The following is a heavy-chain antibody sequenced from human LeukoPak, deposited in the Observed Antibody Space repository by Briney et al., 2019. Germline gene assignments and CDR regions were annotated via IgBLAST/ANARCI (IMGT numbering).Heavy chain of an antibody. CDR1: GYTFTDYY. D-gene: IGHD4-17*01. V-gene: IGHV1-2*02. Sequence: ASVKVSCKASGYTFTDYYIHWMRQAPGQGLEWMGWINPKRGVTTNAQKFQGRVTMTRDTSITTAYMELTRLRSDDTTIYYCARERNYGDYGNAFDVWGQGTKVTVS. CDR3: ARERNYGDYGNAFDV. CDR2: INPKRGVT. J-gene: IGHJ3*01.